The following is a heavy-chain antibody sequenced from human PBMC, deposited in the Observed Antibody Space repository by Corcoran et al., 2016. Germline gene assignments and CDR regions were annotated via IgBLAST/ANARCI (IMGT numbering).Heavy chain of an antibody. CDR3: ARDVVVPAAILRRGFMDV. CDR1: GYTFTSYG. J-gene: IGHJ6*02. CDR2: ISAYNGNT. Sequence: QVQLVQSGAEVKKPGASVKVSCKASGYTFTSYGISWVRQAPGQGLEWMGWISAYNGNTNYAQKRQGRVTMTTDTSTSTAYMELRSLRSDDTAVYYCARDVVVPAAILRRGFMDVWGQGTTVTVSS. V-gene: IGHV1-18*01. D-gene: IGHD2-2*01.